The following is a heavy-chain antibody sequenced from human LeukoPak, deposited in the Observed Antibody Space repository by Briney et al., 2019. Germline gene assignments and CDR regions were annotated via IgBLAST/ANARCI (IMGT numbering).Heavy chain of an antibody. V-gene: IGHV4-59*08. Sequence: SETLSLTCTVSGGPISSYYWSWIRQPPGKGLEWIGYIYYSGSTNYNPSLKSRVTISVDTSKNQFSLKLSSVTAADTAVYYCARHDYYDSSGAEYFQHWGQGTLVTVSS. CDR3: ARHDYYDSSGAEYFQH. D-gene: IGHD3-22*01. CDR1: GGPISSYY. J-gene: IGHJ1*01. CDR2: IYYSGST.